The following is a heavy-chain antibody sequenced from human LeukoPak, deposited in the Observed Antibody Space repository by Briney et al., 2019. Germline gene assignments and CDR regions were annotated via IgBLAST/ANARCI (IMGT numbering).Heavy chain of an antibody. V-gene: IGHV3-9*01. D-gene: IGHD5-18*01. CDR3: AKDMDTAMVEEGAFDY. CDR2: ISWNSGSI. Sequence: GGSLRLSCAASGFTFDDYAMHWVRQAPGKGLEWVSGISWNSGSIGYADSVKGRFTISRDNAKNSLYLQMNSLRAEDTALYYCAKDMDTAMVEEGAFDYWGQGTLVTVSS. CDR1: GFTFDDYA. J-gene: IGHJ4*02.